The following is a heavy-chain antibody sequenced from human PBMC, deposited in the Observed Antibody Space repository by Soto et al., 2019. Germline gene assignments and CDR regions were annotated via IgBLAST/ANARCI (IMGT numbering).Heavy chain of an antibody. D-gene: IGHD6-13*01. CDR1: GFTFSSYA. CDR3: ARENSSWYDY. V-gene: IGHV3-30-3*01. J-gene: IGHJ4*02. CDR2: ISYDGSNK. Sequence: GSLRLSCAASGFTFSSYAMHWVRQAPGKGLEWVAVISYDGSNKYYADSVKGRFTISRDNSKNTLYLQMNSLRAEDTAVYYCARENSSWYDYWGQGTLVTVSS.